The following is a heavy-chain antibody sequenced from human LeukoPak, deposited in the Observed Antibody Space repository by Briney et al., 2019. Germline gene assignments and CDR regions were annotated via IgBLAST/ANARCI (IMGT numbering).Heavy chain of an antibody. J-gene: IGHJ4*02. Sequence: GGSLRLSCAASGFTFSSYAMHWVRQAPGKGLEWVAVMSYDGSNKYYADSVQGRFTISRDNSKNTLYLQMNSLRAEDTAVYYCARGGYSSSWYHFDYWGQGTLVTVSS. V-gene: IGHV3-30-3*01. CDR2: MSYDGSNK. CDR1: GFTFSSYA. D-gene: IGHD6-13*01. CDR3: ARGGYSSSWYHFDY.